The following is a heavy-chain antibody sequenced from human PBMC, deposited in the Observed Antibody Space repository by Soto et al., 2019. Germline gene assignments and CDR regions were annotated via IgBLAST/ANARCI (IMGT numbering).Heavy chain of an antibody. CDR2: IKQDGSEK. D-gene: IGHD6-19*01. V-gene: IGHV3-7*01. CDR1: GFTFSSYW. Sequence: GGSLRLSCAASGFTFSSYWMSWVRQAPGKGLEWVANIKQDGSEKYYVDSVKGRFTISRDNAKNSLYLQMNSLRAEDTAVYYCARGAASVAGTRDRYFDYWGQGTLVTVSS. J-gene: IGHJ4*02. CDR3: ARGAASVAGTRDRYFDY.